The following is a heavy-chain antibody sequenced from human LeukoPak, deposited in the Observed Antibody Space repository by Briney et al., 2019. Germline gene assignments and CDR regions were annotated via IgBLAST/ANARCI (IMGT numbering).Heavy chain of an antibody. J-gene: IGHJ5*02. CDR1: GGSFSGYY. Sequence: PSETLSLTCAVYGGSFSGYYWSWIRQPPGKGLEWIGEINHSGSTNYNPSLKSRVTISVDTSKNQFSLKLSSVTAADTAVYYCVRARRIAAAVPRPNWFDPWGQGTLVTVSS. CDR2: INHSGST. D-gene: IGHD6-13*01. V-gene: IGHV4-34*01. CDR3: VRARRIAAAVPRPNWFDP.